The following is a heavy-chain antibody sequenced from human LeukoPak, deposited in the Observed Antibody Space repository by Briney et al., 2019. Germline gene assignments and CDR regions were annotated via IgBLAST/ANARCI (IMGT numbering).Heavy chain of an antibody. D-gene: IGHD6-25*01. Sequence: GASVKVSCKASGYTFTSYHITWVRQAPGQGLEWMGWISGYNGNTNYAQKFQGRVSMTTDTSTSTAYMELRSLRSDDTAVYYCARDPSGSSGYGRYFQHWGQGTLVTVSS. V-gene: IGHV1-18*01. CDR3: ARDPSGSSGYGRYFQH. J-gene: IGHJ1*01. CDR1: GYTFTSYH. CDR2: ISGYNGNT.